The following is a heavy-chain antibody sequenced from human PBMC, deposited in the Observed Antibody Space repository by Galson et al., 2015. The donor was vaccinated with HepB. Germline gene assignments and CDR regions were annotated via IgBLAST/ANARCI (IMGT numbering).Heavy chain of an antibody. CDR2: INPSGGST. CDR3: ARPPQGDYYGMDV. V-gene: IGHV1-46*01. Sequence: SVKVSCKASGYTFTSYYMHWVRQAPGQGLEWMGIINPSGGSTSYAQKFQGRVTMTRDTSTSTVYMELSSLRSEDTAVYYCARPPQGDYYGMDVWGQGTTATVSS. CDR1: GYTFTSYY. J-gene: IGHJ6*02.